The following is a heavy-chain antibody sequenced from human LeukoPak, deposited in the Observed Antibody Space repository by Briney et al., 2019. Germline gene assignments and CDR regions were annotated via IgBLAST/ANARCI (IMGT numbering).Heavy chain of an antibody. CDR3: ASGYSGSYRLGFDY. CDR1: GGSISGYY. D-gene: IGHD1-26*01. V-gene: IGHV4-34*01. CDR2: INHSGST. J-gene: IGHJ4*02. Sequence: NPSETLSLTCTVSGGSISGYYWSWIRQPPGKGLEWIGEINHSGSTNYNPSLKSRVTISVDTSKNQFSLKLSSVTAADTAVYYCASGYSGSYRLGFDYWGQGTLVTVSS.